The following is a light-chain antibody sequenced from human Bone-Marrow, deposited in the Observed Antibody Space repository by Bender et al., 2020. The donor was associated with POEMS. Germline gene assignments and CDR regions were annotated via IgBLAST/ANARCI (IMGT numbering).Light chain of an antibody. Sequence: SYGLTQPPSVSVSPGHTANITCSGDQLGDQYASWYQLKPGQSPVLVIYEDNKRPSGIPERFSGSNPGNTATLTINKIGAGDEADYYCQVCDSSGDHRVFGGGTKLNVL. V-gene: IGLV3-1*01. CDR2: EDN. CDR1: QLGDQY. CDR3: QVCDSSGDHRV. J-gene: IGLJ3*02.